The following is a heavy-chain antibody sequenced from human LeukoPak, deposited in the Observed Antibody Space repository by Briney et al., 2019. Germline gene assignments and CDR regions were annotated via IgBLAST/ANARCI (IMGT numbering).Heavy chain of an antibody. Sequence: GGSRSLSWVASGSPFVGQPRSWVGRGPGRGWELVSGIYENGGTTYYADSVKGRFSISRDNSKNTLYLQMDSLRGEDTAVYYCAKDFRIGYSAHFDYWGQGALVTVSS. CDR1: GSPFVGQP. J-gene: IGHJ4*02. CDR2: IYENGGTT. D-gene: IGHD2-21*01. CDR3: AKDFRIGYSAHFDY. V-gene: IGHV3-23*01.